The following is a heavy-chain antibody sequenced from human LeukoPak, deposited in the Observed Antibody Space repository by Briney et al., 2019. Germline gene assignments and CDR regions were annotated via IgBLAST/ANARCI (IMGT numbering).Heavy chain of an antibody. D-gene: IGHD4-17*01. J-gene: IGHJ5*02. Sequence: PSETLSLTCAVYGGSFSGYYWSWIRQPPGKGLEWSGEINHRGSTNYNPSLKSRVTISVDTSKNQFSLKLSYVTAADTAVYYCTRDTGTTGEVKFDPWGQGTLVTVSS. V-gene: IGHV4-34*01. CDR3: TRDTGTTGEVKFDP. CDR1: GGSFSGYY. CDR2: INHRGST.